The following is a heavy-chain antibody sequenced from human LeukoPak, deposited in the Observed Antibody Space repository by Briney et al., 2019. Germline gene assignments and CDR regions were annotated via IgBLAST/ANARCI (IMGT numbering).Heavy chain of an antibody. CDR1: GFTFSSYS. V-gene: IGHV3-21*01. J-gene: IGHJ4*02. CDR3: ARVKGGYSYGFDY. Sequence: PGGSLRLSCAASGFTFSSYSMNWVRQAPGKGLEWVSSISSSSSYIYYADSVKGRFTISRDNAKNSLYLQMNSLRAEDTAVYYCARVKGGYSYGFDYWGQGTLVTVSS. D-gene: IGHD5-18*01. CDR2: ISSSSSYI.